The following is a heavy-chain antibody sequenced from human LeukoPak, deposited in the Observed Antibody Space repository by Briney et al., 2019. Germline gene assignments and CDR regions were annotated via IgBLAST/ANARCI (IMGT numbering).Heavy chain of an antibody. Sequence: GGSLRLSCAVSGFTFSSYAMHWVRQAPGKGLEWVAVISYDGSNKYYADSVKGRFTISRDNSKNTLYLQMNSLRAEDTAVYYCARVLEWLSYYYFDYWGQGTLVTVSS. V-gene: IGHV3-30-3*01. CDR3: ARVLEWLSYYYFDY. CDR2: ISYDGSNK. J-gene: IGHJ4*02. D-gene: IGHD3-3*01. CDR1: GFTFSSYA.